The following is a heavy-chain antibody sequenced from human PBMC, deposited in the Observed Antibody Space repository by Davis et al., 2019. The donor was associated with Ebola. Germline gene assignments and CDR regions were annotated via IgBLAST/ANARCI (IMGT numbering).Heavy chain of an antibody. J-gene: IGHJ6*02. Sequence: PGGSLRLSCAASGFTFSSYSMNWVRQAPGKGLEWVSYISSSSSTIYYADSVKGRFTISRDNAKNSLYLQMNSLRDEDQAVYYCARPLIAVWFGELRGGGMDVWGQGTAVTVSS. CDR3: ARPLIAVWFGELRGGGMDV. D-gene: IGHD3-10*01. CDR2: ISSSSSTI. CDR1: GFTFSSYS. V-gene: IGHV3-48*02.